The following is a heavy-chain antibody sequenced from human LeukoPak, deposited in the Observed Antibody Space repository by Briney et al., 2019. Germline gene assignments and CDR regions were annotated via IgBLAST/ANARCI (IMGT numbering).Heavy chain of an antibody. V-gene: IGHV3-15*07. Sequence: GGSLRLSCAASGFTFSNAWMNWVRQAPGKGLEWVGRIKSKTDGETTDHAAPVKGRFTISRDDSKNTLYLQMNSLKTEDTAVYYCVTDLAIKGYFDYWGQGALVTVSS. CDR3: VTDLAIKGYFDY. CDR2: IKSKTDGETT. D-gene: IGHD5-12*01. J-gene: IGHJ4*02. CDR1: GFTFSNAW.